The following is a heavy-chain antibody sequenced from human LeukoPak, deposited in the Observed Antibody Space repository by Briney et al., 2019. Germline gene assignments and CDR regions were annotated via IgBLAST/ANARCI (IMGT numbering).Heavy chain of an antibody. J-gene: IGHJ4*02. CDR2: INWNGRST. CDR1: GFTFDDYG. CDR3: ARGGITIFGGIIYQDY. D-gene: IGHD3-3*01. Sequence: GGSLRLSCAASGFTFDDYGMSWVRQAPGKGLEWVSGINWNGRSTGYADSVKGRFTISRDNAKNSLYLQMNSLRAEDTAFYYCARGGITIFGGIIYQDYWGQGTLVTVSS. V-gene: IGHV3-20*04.